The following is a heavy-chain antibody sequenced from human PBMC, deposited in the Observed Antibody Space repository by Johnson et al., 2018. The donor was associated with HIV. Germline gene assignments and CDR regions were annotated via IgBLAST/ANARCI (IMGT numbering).Heavy chain of an antibody. Sequence: HVQLVESGGGVVQPGRSLRLSCAASGFTFSSYAMHWVRQAPGKGLEWVAVISYDGSNKYYADSVKGRFTISRDSSKNTLYLEMNTLRPEDTAMYYCATGFGPAFEMWGQGTMVTVSS. J-gene: IGHJ3*02. CDR1: GFTFSSYA. CDR2: ISYDGSNK. CDR3: ATGFGPAFEM. D-gene: IGHD3-16*01. V-gene: IGHV3-30*04.